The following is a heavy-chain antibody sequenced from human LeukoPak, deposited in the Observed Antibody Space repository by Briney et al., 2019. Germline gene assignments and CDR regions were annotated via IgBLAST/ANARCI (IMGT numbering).Heavy chain of an antibody. D-gene: IGHD1-26*01. J-gene: IGHJ4*02. CDR2: LTDSGDET. V-gene: IGHV3-23*01. CDR1: GITLSSYP. Sequence: GGSLRLSCSASGITLSSYPLSWVRQAPGKGLEWVSGLTDSGDETYYTDSVKGRFTVSRDNSKNTLSLQMNSLRAEDTAVYYCAKDTYSTSPYYFDYWGQGTLVTVSS. CDR3: AKDTYSTSPYYFDY.